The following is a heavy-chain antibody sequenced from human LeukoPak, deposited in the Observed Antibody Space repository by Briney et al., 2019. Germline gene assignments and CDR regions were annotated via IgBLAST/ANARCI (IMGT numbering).Heavy chain of an antibody. D-gene: IGHD5-18*01. Sequence: SETLSLTCTVSGGSVSSGSYYWSWSRQPPGKGLEWLGYIYYSGSTNYNPSLKSRVTISVDTSKNQFSLKLSSVTAADTAVYYCAREGYSYGYYFDYWGQGTLVTVSS. CDR3: AREGYSYGYYFDY. J-gene: IGHJ4*02. CDR2: IYYSGST. V-gene: IGHV4-61*01. CDR1: GGSVSSGSYY.